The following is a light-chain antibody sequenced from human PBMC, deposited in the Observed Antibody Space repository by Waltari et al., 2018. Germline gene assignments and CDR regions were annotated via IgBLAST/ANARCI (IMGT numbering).Light chain of an antibody. J-gene: IGLJ3*02. CDR1: TGAVSRGSY. CDR2: STN. CDR3: LLYYGGAQV. V-gene: IGLV7-43*01. Sequence: QTVVTQEPSLNVSPGGTVTLTCASSTGAVSRGSYPSWFQQNPGQPPSALIYSTNNKHSWTPSRFSGSLLGVKASLTLSGVQVEDEAEYYCLLYYGGAQVFGGGTKLTVL.